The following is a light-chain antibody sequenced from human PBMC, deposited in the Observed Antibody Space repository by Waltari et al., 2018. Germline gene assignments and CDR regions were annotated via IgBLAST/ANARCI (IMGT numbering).Light chain of an antibody. CDR1: QGVGSN. J-gene: IGKJ1*01. Sequence: EVVMTQSPATLSVSPGERATLSCRASQGVGSNLAWYQQKPGQAPRLLIYGASTRATGIPVRFSGSESGREFTLTISSLQSEDCAIYYCQQYNNWPETFGQGTKVDIK. V-gene: IGKV3-15*01. CDR3: QQYNNWPET. CDR2: GAS.